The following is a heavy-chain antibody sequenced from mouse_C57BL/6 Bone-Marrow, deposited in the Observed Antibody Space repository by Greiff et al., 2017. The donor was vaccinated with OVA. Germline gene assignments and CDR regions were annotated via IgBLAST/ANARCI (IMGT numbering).Heavy chain of an antibody. CDR3: ARLGYYTGYYARGY. V-gene: IGHV1-55*01. D-gene: IGHD2-3*01. Sequence: VQLQQPGAELVKMSCKASGYTFTSYWTIWVKQRPGLGLERIGDLYPGSGSTNYNEKFKSKATLTVDTSSSTAYMQLSSLTSDVSAVYYCARLGYYTGYYARGYWGQGTSVTVSS. J-gene: IGHJ4*01. CDR1: GYTFTSYW. CDR2: LYPGSGST.